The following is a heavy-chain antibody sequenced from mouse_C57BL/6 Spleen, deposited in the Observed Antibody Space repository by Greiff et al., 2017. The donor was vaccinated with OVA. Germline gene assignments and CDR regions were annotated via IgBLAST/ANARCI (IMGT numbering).Heavy chain of an antibody. CDR1: GFNIKDYY. Sequence: EVKLMESGAELVRPGASVKLSCTASGFNIKDYYMHWVKQRPEQGLEWIGRIDPEDGDTEYAPKFQGKATMTADTSSNTAYLQLSSLTSEDTAVYYCTTWGYSNRFAYWGQGTLVTVSA. J-gene: IGHJ3*01. CDR2: IDPEDGDT. V-gene: IGHV14-1*01. D-gene: IGHD2-5*01. CDR3: TTWGYSNRFAY.